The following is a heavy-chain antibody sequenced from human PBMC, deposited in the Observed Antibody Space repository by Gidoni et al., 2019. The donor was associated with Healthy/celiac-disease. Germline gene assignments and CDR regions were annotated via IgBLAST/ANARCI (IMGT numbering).Heavy chain of an antibody. J-gene: IGHJ5*02. D-gene: IGHD3-16*02. V-gene: IGHV3-23*01. CDR1: GFTFSSYA. CDR3: AKRGSLVSWFDP. Sequence: EVQLLESGGGLVQPGGSLSLSCAASGFTFSSYAMRWVRQAPGKGLEWVSAISGSGGSTYYADSVKGRFTISRDNSKNTLYLQMNSLRAEDTAVYYCAKRGSLVSWFDPWGQGTLVTVSS. CDR2: ISGSGGST.